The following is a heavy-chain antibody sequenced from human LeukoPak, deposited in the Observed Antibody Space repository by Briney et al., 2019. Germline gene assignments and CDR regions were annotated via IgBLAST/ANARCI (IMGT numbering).Heavy chain of an antibody. CDR2: ISYDGSNK. V-gene: IGHV3-30-3*01. D-gene: IGHD1-26*01. CDR3: ARDGPYRGSPYYGMDV. Sequence: GGSLRLSCAASGFTFSSYAMHWVRQAPGKGLEWVAVISYDGSNKYYADSVKGRFTISRDNSKNTLYLQMNSLRAEDTAVYYCARDGPYRGSPYYGMDVWGQGNTVNVS. J-gene: IGHJ6*02. CDR1: GFTFSSYA.